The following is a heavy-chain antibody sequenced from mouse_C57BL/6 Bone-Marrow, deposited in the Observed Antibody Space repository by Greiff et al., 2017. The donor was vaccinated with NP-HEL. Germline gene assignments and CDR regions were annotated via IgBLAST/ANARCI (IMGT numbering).Heavy chain of an antibody. V-gene: IGHV5-6*01. Sequence: EVHLVEPGGDLVKPGGSLKFSCAASGFTFSSYGMSWVRQTPDKRLEWVGTISSGGSYTYYPDSVKGRFTISRDNAKNTLYLQMSSLKSEDTAMYYCASPYDYDVAWFAYWGQGTLVTVSA. CDR3: ASPYDYDVAWFAY. J-gene: IGHJ3*01. CDR1: GFTFSSYG. D-gene: IGHD2-4*01. CDR2: ISSGGSYT.